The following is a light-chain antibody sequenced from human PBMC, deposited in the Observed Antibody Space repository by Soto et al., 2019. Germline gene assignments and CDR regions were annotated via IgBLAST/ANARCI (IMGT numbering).Light chain of an antibody. Sequence: SYELTQPRSVSVAPGQTARSTCGGNNIGSKSVHWYQQKPGQAPVLVVYDDSDRPSGIPERFSGSNSGNTATLTISRVEAGDEADYYCQVWDSSSDHVVFGGGTKLTVL. CDR2: DDS. J-gene: IGLJ2*01. V-gene: IGLV3-21*02. CDR1: NIGSKS. CDR3: QVWDSSSDHVV.